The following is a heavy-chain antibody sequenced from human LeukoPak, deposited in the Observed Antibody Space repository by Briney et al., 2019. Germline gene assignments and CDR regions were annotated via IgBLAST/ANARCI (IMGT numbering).Heavy chain of an antibody. CDR2: IYPGDSDT. V-gene: IGHV5-51*01. CDR1: GYSFTSYW. D-gene: IGHD3-9*01. CDR3: ARPGGFDWLLGRRTVYYFDY. Sequence: GESLKISCKGSGYSFTSYWIGWVRQLPGKGLEWMGIIYPGDSDTRYSPSFQGQVTISADKSISTAYLQWSSLKASDTAMYYCARPGGFDWLLGRRTVYYFDYWGQGTLVTVSS. J-gene: IGHJ4*02.